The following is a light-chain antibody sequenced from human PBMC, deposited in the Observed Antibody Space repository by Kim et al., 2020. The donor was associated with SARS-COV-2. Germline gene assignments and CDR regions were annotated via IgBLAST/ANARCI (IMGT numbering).Light chain of an antibody. Sequence: SPGETATLSCRASLSIISNYLAWYQQTPGQAPRLLVYGVSSRATGIPDRFSGSGSGTDFTLTIGRLEPEDSAVYFCQQYGTSPLSFGQGTRLEIK. CDR2: GVS. J-gene: IGKJ5*01. CDR3: QQYGTSPLS. V-gene: IGKV3-20*01. CDR1: LSIISNY.